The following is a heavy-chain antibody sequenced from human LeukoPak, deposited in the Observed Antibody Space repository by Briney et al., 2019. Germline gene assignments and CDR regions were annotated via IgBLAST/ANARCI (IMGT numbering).Heavy chain of an antibody. CDR3: AKDFKYCSGGSCYYFDY. CDR2: ISDSGGST. Sequence: GGSLRLSCAASGFTFSSYGMSWVRQAPGKGLEWVSAISDSGGSTYYADSVKGRFTISRDNSKNTLYLQMNSLRAEDTAVYYCAKDFKYCSGGSCYYFDYWGQGTLVTVSS. J-gene: IGHJ4*02. CDR1: GFTFSSYG. V-gene: IGHV3-23*01. D-gene: IGHD2-15*01.